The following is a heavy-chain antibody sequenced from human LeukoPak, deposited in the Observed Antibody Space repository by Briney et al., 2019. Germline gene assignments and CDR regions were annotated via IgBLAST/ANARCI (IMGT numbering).Heavy chain of an antibody. CDR3: ARVSTIFGVVMLDDAFDI. CDR2: ISAYNGNT. J-gene: IGHJ3*02. D-gene: IGHD3-3*01. V-gene: IGHV1-18*01. Sequence: GASVKVSCKASGYTFTSYGISWVRQAPGQGLEWMGWISAYNGNTNYAQKLQGRVTMTTDTSTSTAYMELRSLRSDDTAVYYCARVSTIFGVVMLDDAFDIWGQGTMVTASS. CDR1: GYTFTSYG.